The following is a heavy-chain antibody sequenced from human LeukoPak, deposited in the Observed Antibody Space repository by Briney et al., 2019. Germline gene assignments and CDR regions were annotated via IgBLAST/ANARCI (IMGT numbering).Heavy chain of an antibody. J-gene: IGHJ3*02. CDR2: IHYSGTT. CDR1: GGSISTSSYY. D-gene: IGHD6-19*01. V-gene: IGHV4-39*01. CDR3: ARHRVAGTRAFDI. Sequence: SGTLSLTCTVSGGSISTSSYYWAWIRQPPGKGLEWIGTIHYSGTTYYKSSLTSRVTISVDTSKNQFSLNLSSVTAADTAVYYCARHRVAGTRAFDIWGQGTMVTVSS.